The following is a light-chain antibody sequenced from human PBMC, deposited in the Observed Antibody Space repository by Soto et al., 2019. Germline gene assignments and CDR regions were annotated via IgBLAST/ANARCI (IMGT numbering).Light chain of an antibody. CDR2: HAS. CDR1: QSVNNY. Sequence: EIVLTQSPATLSLSPGERATLSCRASQSVNNYLAWYQQKPGQAPRLLIYHASNRATGIPVRFSGSGSGTDFTLTISSLEPEDFVVYYCQQRSIWPRTFGQGTKVEIK. J-gene: IGKJ1*01. CDR3: QQRSIWPRT. V-gene: IGKV3-11*01.